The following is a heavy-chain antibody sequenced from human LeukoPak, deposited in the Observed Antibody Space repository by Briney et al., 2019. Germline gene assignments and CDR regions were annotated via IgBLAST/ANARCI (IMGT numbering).Heavy chain of an antibody. CDR3: AKDMFGGYGRFDY. CDR1: GFTFDDYA. Sequence: GRSLRLSCAASGFTFDDYAMHWVRQAPGKGLEWVSGISWNSGSIGYADSVKGRFTISRDNAKNSLYLQMNSLRAEDTALYYCAKDMFGGYGRFDYWGQGTLVTVSS. D-gene: IGHD5-12*01. V-gene: IGHV3-9*01. J-gene: IGHJ4*02. CDR2: ISWNSGSI.